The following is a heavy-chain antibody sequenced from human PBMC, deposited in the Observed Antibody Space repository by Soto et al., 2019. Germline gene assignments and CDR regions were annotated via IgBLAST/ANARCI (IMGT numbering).Heavy chain of an antibody. Sequence: QEQLVESGGGVVQPGRSLRLSCAASGFTFNTYGMHWVRQAPGKGLEWVAVISYDGSDKYYADSVKGRFIISRDNSKNTLYLQMNSLRAEVTAIYYCAKSPNFYCSSPNCYKFYFDFWGQGALVTVSS. V-gene: IGHV3-30*18. CDR2: ISYDGSDK. J-gene: IGHJ4*02. CDR3: AKSPNFYCSSPNCYKFYFDF. CDR1: GFTFNTYG. D-gene: IGHD2-2*02.